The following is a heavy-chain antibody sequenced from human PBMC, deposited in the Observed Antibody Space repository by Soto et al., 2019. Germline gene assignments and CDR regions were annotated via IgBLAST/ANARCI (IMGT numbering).Heavy chain of an antibody. D-gene: IGHD1-26*01. CDR1: GFTFSGSA. CDR3: TFIVGATMADY. Sequence: EVQLVESGGGLVQPGGSLKLSCAASGFTFSGSAMHWVRQASGKGLEWVGRIRSKANSYATAYAASVKGRFTISRDDSKNTAYLQMNSLKTEDTAVYYCTFIVGATMADYWGQGTLVTVSS. V-gene: IGHV3-73*02. J-gene: IGHJ4*02. CDR2: IRSKANSYAT.